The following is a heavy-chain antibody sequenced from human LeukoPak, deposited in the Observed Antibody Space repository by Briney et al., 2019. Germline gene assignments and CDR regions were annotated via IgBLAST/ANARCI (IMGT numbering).Heavy chain of an antibody. J-gene: IGHJ6*02. CDR1: GYTFTGYY. CDR3: ARGDSSSWSTYYYYYYGMDL. V-gene: IGHV1-2*02. D-gene: IGHD6-13*01. Sequence: ASVKVSCKASGYTFTGYYMHWVRQAPGQGLEWMGWINPNSGGTNYAQKFQGRVTMTRDTSISTAYMELSRLRSDDTAVYYCARGDSSSWSTYYYYYYGMDLWGQGTTVTVSS. CDR2: INPNSGGT.